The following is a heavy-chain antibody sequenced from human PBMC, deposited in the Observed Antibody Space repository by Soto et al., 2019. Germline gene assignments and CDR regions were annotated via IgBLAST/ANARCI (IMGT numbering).Heavy chain of an antibody. Sequence: QITLKESGPTLVKPTQTLTLTCTFSGLSLSTIGEGVGWIRQPPGKALEWLALVYWDDDKRYSPSLKSRLTITKDTPVNPVVLTITNMGPVDTATYYCVQTRCGGDCLQSYSSHSYYGLDVWGQGTTVTVSS. D-gene: IGHD2-21*02. J-gene: IGHJ6*02. CDR1: GLSLSTIGEG. CDR2: VYWDDDK. V-gene: IGHV2-5*02. CDR3: VQTRCGGDCLQSYSSHSYYGLDV.